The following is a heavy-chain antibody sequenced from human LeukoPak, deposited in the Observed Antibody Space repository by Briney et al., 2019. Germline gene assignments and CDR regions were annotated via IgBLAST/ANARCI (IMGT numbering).Heavy chain of an antibody. CDR3: AREGVSAAAYTYAFDI. CDR2: IKQDGSEK. D-gene: IGHD6-13*01. J-gene: IGHJ3*02. V-gene: IGHV3-7*01. Sequence: GGSLRLSCAASGFTFSSYRMSWVRQAPGKGLEWVANIKQDGSEKYYVDSVKGRFTISRDNAKNSLYLQMNSLRAEDTAVYYCAREGVSAAAYTYAFDIWGQGTMVTVSS. CDR1: GFTFSSYR.